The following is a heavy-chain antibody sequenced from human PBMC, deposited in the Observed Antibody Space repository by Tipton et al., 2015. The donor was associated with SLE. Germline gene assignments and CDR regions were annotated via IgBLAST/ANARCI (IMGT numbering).Heavy chain of an antibody. CDR2: IYTSGST. D-gene: IGHD2-15*01. Sequence: TLSLTCTVSGGSISSGSHYWSWIRQPAGKGLEWIGRIYTSGSTNYNPTKRSRVTISVDTSKNQFSLKLSSVTAADTAVYYCARDPXXGRGMDYW. CDR1: GGSISSGSHY. CDR3: ARDPXXGRGMDY. J-gene: IGHJ4*01. V-gene: IGHV4-61*02.